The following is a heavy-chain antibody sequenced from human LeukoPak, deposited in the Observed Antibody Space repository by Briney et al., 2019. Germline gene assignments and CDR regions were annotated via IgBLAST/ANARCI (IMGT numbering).Heavy chain of an antibody. CDR3: AKEGSYGGTNFDY. CDR2: VSGSGSRT. V-gene: IGHV3-23*01. J-gene: IGHJ4*02. D-gene: IGHD5-18*01. CDR1: GFTFITYA. Sequence: GGSLRLSCAASGFTFITYAMIWVRQPPGKGLEWVSTVSGSGSRTYYADSVKGRFTISRDNSKNTLYLQMNSLRAEDTAVYYCAKEGSYGGTNFDYWGQGTLVTVSS.